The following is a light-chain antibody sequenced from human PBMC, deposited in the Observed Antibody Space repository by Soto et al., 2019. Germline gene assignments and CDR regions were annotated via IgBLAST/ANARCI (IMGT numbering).Light chain of an antibody. Sequence: DIQMTQSPSSLSASVGDRVTITCRASQGISNYLAWYQQKPGKVPKLLIYAASTLQSGVPSRFSGSGSGTDFTLIISILQPEDVATYYCQKYNSAPTRAFGQGTKVELK. J-gene: IGKJ1*01. CDR1: QGISNY. CDR2: AAS. V-gene: IGKV1-27*01. CDR3: QKYNSAPTRA.